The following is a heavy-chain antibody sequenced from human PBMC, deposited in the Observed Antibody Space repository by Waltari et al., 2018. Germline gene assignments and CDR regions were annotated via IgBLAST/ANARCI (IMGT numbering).Heavy chain of an antibody. CDR3: ATPTIFGSGGGYYYYYGMDV. J-gene: IGHJ6*02. V-gene: IGHV1-24*01. Sequence: QVQLVQSGAEVKKPGASVKVSCKVSGYTLTELSMHWVRQAPGTGLEWMGGLDPEDGETIYATKFQGRVTMTEETSTDTAYMELSSLRSEDTAVYYCATPTIFGSGGGYYYYYGMDVWGQGTTVTVSS. D-gene: IGHD3-3*01. CDR1: GYTLTELS. CDR2: LDPEDGET.